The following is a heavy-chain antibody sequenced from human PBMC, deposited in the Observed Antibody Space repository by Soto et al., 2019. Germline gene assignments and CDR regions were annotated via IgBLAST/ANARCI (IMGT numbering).Heavy chain of an antibody. CDR3: ARDFGSSSWYGYYYYGMDV. CDR2: IYYSGST. V-gene: IGHV4-59*01. D-gene: IGHD6-13*01. J-gene: IGHJ6*02. CDR1: GGSISSYY. Sequence: LSLTCTVSGGSISSYYWSWIRQPPGKGLEWIGYIYYSGSTNYNPSLKSRVTISVDTSKNQFSLKLSSVTAADTAVYYCARDFGSSSWYGYYYYGMDVWGQGTTVTVSS.